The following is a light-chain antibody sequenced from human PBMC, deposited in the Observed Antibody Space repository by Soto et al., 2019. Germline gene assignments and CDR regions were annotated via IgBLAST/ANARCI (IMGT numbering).Light chain of an antibody. CDR1: QSVSNNY. CDR3: LQYGSSPRT. Sequence: EIVLTQSPVTLSLSPGERATLSCRASQSVSNNYLTWYQQKPGQAPRLLIYGASSRATGIPDRFSGYGSGTDFTLTISRLEPEDFAVYYCLQYGSSPRTFGQGTKVEIK. CDR2: GAS. J-gene: IGKJ1*01. V-gene: IGKV3-20*01.